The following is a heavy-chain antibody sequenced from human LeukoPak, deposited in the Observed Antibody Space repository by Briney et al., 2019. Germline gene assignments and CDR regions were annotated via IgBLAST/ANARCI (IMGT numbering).Heavy chain of an antibody. CDR2: IKQDGSEK. D-gene: IGHD6-13*01. CDR1: GFTFSSYW. CDR3: ARGGQQLVRVYFDY. V-gene: IGHV3-7*01. Sequence: GGSLRLSCAASGFTFSSYWMSWVGQAPGKGLEWVANIKQDGSEKYYVDSVKGRFTISRDNAKNSLYLQMNSLRAEDTAVYYCARGGQQLVRVYFDYWGQGTLVTVSS. J-gene: IGHJ4*02.